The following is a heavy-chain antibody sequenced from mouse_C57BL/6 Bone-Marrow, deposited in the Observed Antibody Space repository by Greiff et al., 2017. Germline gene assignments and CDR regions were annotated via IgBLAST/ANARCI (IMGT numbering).Heavy chain of an antibody. CDR1: GYTFTSYW. V-gene: IGHV1-55*01. J-gene: IGHJ4*01. Sequence: QVQLQQPGAELVKPGASVKMSCKASGYTFTSYWITWVKQRPGQGLEWIGDIYPGSGSTNYNEKFKSKATLIVDTSSSTAYMQRSSLTSEDSAVYYCARGGWLLLYAMDYWGQGTSVTVSS. D-gene: IGHD2-3*01. CDR3: ARGGWLLLYAMDY. CDR2: IYPGSGST.